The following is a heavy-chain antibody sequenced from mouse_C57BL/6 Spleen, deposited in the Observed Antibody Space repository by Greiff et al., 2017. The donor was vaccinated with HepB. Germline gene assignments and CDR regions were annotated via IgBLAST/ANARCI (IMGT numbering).Heavy chain of an antibody. CDR1: GFTFSDYG. CDR2: ISSGSSTI. J-gene: IGHJ3*01. CDR3: ARDYYGSGLTWFAY. V-gene: IGHV5-17*01. D-gene: IGHD1-1*01. Sequence: DVQLQESGGGLVKPGGSLKLSCAASGFTFSDYGMHWVRQAPEKGLEWVAYISSGSSTIYYADTVKGRFTISRDNAKNTLFMQMTSLRSEDTAMYYGARDYYGSGLTWFAYWGQGTMVTVSA.